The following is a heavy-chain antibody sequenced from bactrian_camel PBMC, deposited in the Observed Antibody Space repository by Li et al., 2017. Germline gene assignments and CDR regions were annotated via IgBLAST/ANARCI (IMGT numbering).Heavy chain of an antibody. D-gene: IGHD3*01. J-gene: IGHJ4*01. Sequence: HVQLVESGGGSVETGGSLTLSCVTSGLTYPYYCMGWFRQAPGKEREGVATISTDTGSAHFYADSVKGRFTISQDNAKNTAYLQMNNLKPEDTAMYVCATETDRCLLHPLWYNYWGRGTQVTVS. V-gene: IGHV3S1*01. CDR3: ATETDRCLLHPLWYNY. CDR1: GLTYPYYC. CDR2: ISTDTGSA.